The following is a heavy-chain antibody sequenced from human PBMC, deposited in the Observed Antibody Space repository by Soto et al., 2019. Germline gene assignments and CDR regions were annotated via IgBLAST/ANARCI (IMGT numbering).Heavy chain of an antibody. J-gene: IGHJ4*02. V-gene: IGHV4-31*03. CDR2: IYQSGST. Sequence: QVQLQESGPGLVKPSQTLSLTCTVSGASIKNSDGYYWSWLRQRPGKGLEWIGFIYQSGSTDYNRSLRDRVTMSVDTSMNQFSLKLISVTAADTAVYYCARDFSCDGDCNGYFDHWGQGTLVTVSS. CDR3: ARDFSCDGDCNGYFDH. D-gene: IGHD2-21*02. CDR1: GASIKNSDGYY.